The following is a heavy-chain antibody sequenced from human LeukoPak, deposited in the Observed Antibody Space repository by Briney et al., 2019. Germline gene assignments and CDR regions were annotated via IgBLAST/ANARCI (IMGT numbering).Heavy chain of an antibody. V-gene: IGHV1-69*04. Sequence: ASVKVSCKASGGTFSSYAISWVRQAPGQGLEWMGRLIPILGITNYAQKFQGSVTITADKSTSTAYMELGSLRSEDTAVYYCARDAVVVVDATQVWYFDLWGRGTLVTVSS. CDR1: GGTFSSYA. CDR3: ARDAVVVVDATQVWYFDL. CDR2: LIPILGIT. J-gene: IGHJ2*01. D-gene: IGHD2-15*01.